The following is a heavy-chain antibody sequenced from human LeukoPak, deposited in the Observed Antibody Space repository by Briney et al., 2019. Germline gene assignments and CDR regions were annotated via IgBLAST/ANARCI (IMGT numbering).Heavy chain of an antibody. V-gene: IGHV3-30*02. Sequence: GGSLRLSCAASGFTFSSYGMHWVRQAPGKGLEWVAFIRYDGSNKYYADSVKGRFTISRDNSKNTLYLQMNSLRAEDTAVYYCAKDIVVVTATRDFDYWGQGTLVTVSS. D-gene: IGHD2-21*02. CDR1: GFTFSSYG. CDR3: AKDIVVVTATRDFDY. J-gene: IGHJ4*02. CDR2: IRYDGSNK.